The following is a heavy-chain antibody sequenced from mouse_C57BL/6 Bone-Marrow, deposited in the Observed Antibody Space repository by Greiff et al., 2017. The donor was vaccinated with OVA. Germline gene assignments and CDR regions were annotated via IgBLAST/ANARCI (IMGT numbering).Heavy chain of an antibody. J-gene: IGHJ3*01. CDR3: ARHEDPHYYGAWFAY. V-gene: IGHV1-62-2*01. CDR1: GYTFTEYT. D-gene: IGHD1-2*01. Sequence: QVQLKQSGAELVKPGASVKLSCKASGYTFTEYTIHWVKQRSGQGLEWIGWFYPGSGSIKCNEKFKDKATLTADKSSSTVYMELSSLTSEDSAVYFCARHEDPHYYGAWFAYWGQGTLVTVSA. CDR2: FYPGSGSI.